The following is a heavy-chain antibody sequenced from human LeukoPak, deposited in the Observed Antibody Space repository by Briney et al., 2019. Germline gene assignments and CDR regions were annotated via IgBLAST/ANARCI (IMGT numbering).Heavy chain of an antibody. CDR3: ARGHEYRGYGQDY. Sequence: PGGPLRLFCAASGFTFSSYAMHWVRQARGKGLEYVSAIDGNGGSAYYANSVKGRFTISRDNSKNTLYLQMGSLSTEDTAVYYCARGHEYRGYGQDYWGQGTLVTVSS. V-gene: IGHV3-64*01. D-gene: IGHD5-12*01. J-gene: IGHJ4*02. CDR1: GFTFSSYA. CDR2: IDGNGGSA.